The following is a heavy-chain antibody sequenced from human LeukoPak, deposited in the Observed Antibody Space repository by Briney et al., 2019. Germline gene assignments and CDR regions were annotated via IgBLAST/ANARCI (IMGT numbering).Heavy chain of an antibody. CDR1: GFTFSSYA. J-gene: IGHJ4*02. CDR2: ISYDGSNK. Sequence: GGSLRLSCAASGFTFSSYAMHWVRQAPGKGLEWVAVISYDGSNKYYADSVKGRFTISRDNSKNTLYLQVNSLRAEETAVYYCARVLLQWELLYDLDYWGQGTLVTVSS. D-gene: IGHD1-26*01. CDR3: ARVLLQWELLYDLDY. V-gene: IGHV3-30-3*01.